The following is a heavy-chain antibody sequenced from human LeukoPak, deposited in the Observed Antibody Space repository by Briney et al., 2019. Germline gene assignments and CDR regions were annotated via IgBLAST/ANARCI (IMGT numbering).Heavy chain of an antibody. D-gene: IGHD2-2*02. CDR3: ARSGGHCSSDSCYTLGY. J-gene: IGHJ4*02. V-gene: IGHV1-69*05. Sequence: GASVKVSCKASGGTFSNYGISWVRQAPGQGLEWMGEVILIFGTSNYAQKFQGRVTITTDESTSTAYMELSSLRSEDTAIYYCARSGGHCSSDSCYTLGYWGQGTLVTVSS. CDR2: VILIFGTS. CDR1: GGTFSNYG.